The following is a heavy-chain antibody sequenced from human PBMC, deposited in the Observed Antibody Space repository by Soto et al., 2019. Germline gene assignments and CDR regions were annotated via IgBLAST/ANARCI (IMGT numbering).Heavy chain of an antibody. J-gene: IGHJ3*02. CDR2: ISWNSGSI. CDR1: GFTFDDYA. D-gene: IGHD7-27*01. Sequence: PGGSLRLSCAASGFTFDDYAMHWVRQAPGKGLEWVSGISWNSGSIGYADSVKGRFTISRDNAKNSLYLQMNSLRAEDTALYYCAKPGSPNWGRGDFDIWGQGTMGTVSS. V-gene: IGHV3-9*01. CDR3: AKPGSPNWGRGDFDI.